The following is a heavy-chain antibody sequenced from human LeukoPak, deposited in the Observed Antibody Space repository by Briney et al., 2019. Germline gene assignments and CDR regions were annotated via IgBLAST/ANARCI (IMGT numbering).Heavy chain of an antibody. V-gene: IGHV1-2*02. CDR1: RYTLTRYH. J-gene: IGHJ4*02. CDR3: PREGRPRGYGTYYYVTSGYYCYSLYY. D-gene: IGHD3-22*01. Sequence: GASVKVSRKASRYTLTRYHIYAVGQPPGQGGEWMGWINPNSGGKNYVQKFQGRVTMTRETPISTAYMELSGLRADGTAVYYCPREGRPRGYGTYYYVTSGYYCYSLYYRGQAALVTVSS. CDR2: INPNSGGK.